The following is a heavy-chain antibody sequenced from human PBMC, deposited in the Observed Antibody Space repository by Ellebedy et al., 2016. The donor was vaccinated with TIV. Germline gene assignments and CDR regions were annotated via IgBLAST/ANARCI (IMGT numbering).Heavy chain of an antibody. CDR3: ARETFNDVDLKLWGIFDI. J-gene: IGHJ3*02. Sequence: GGSLRLSCAASELTVSSNYMSWVRQAPGKGLEWVSVIGIDSTTYCADSVKGRFTISRDKSKNTLYIEMNSLRAEDTAVYYCARETFNDVDLKLWGIFDIWGQGTVVAVSS. V-gene: IGHV3-66*01. CDR2: IGIDSTT. D-gene: IGHD3-10*01. CDR1: ELTVSSNY.